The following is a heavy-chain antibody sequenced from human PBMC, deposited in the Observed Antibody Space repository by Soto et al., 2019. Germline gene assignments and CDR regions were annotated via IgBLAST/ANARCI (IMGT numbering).Heavy chain of an antibody. Sequence: QVQLQESGPGLVKPSETLSLTCTVSGGSISSYYWSWIRQPPGKGLEWIGYIYYSGSTNYNPSLKSRVTISVDTSKNQFSLKLSSVTAADTAVYYCARVAMGWVAVGPVLDYWGQGTLVTVSS. J-gene: IGHJ4*02. CDR3: ARVAMGWVAVGPVLDY. CDR2: IYYSGST. D-gene: IGHD6-19*01. CDR1: GGSISSYY. V-gene: IGHV4-59*01.